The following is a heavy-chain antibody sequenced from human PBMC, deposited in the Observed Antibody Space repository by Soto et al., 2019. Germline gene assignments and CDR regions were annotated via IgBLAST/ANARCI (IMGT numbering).Heavy chain of an antibody. CDR2: ISGSGGST. CDR1: GFTFSSYA. Sequence: GGSLRLSCAASGFTFSSYAMSWVRQAPGKGLEWVSAISGSGGSTYYADSVKGRFTISRDNSKNTLYLQMNSLRAEDTAVYYCAKPGVDYGDYVLIWYFALWGRGTLVTVSS. D-gene: IGHD4-17*01. V-gene: IGHV3-23*01. J-gene: IGHJ2*01. CDR3: AKPGVDYGDYVLIWYFAL.